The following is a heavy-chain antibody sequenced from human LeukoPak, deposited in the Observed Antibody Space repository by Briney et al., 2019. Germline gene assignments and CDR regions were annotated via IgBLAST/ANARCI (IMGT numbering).Heavy chain of an antibody. CDR1: GGSISSYY. D-gene: IGHD1-20*01. J-gene: IGHJ4*02. CDR2: IYYSGST. CDR3: AATRYNWNDPGYYFDY. Sequence: SETLSLTCTVSGGSISSYYWSWIRQPPGKGLEWIGYIYYSGSTNYNPSLKSRVTISVDTSKNQFSLKLSSVTAADTAVYYCAATRYNWNDPGYYFDYWGQGTLVTVSS. V-gene: IGHV4-59*12.